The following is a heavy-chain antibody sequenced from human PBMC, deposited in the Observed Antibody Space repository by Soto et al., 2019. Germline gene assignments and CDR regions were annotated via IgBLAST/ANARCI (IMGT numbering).Heavy chain of an antibody. J-gene: IGHJ4*02. D-gene: IGHD3-10*01. Sequence: QVQLQESGPGLEKPSQTLSLTCTVSGGSISSGDYYWSWIRQPPGKGLEWIGYIYYSGSTNYNPSLKSRVIISVDTSKNQFSLKLSSMTAADTAVYYCASKDYYGSGFDYWGQGTLVTVSS. CDR3: ASKDYYGSGFDY. CDR1: GGSISSGDYY. CDR2: IYYSGST. V-gene: IGHV4-30-4*01.